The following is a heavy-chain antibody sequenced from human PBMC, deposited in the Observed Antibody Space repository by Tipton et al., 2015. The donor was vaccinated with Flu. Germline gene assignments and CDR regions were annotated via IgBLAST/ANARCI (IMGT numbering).Heavy chain of an antibody. Sequence: TLSLTCAVSGYYIGSGYFWGWIRQSPGKGLEWIGSVHHGGSAYYNPSLKSRVTMSIDTSKNQLSLKLTSVTPADRAVYYCARQMYYFASGTSDAFDVWGQGTMVSVSS. CDR3: ARQMYYFASGTSDAFDV. V-gene: IGHV4-38-2*01. D-gene: IGHD3-10*01. CDR1: GYYIGSGYF. CDR2: VHHGGSA. J-gene: IGHJ3*01.